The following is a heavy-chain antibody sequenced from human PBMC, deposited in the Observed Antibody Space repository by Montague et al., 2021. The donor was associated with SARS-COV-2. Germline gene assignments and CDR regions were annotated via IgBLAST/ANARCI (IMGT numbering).Heavy chain of an antibody. Sequence: SETLSLTCAVYGGSFSGNYWSWIRQPPGKGLEWIGEINQYGRTSYNPSLKSRFTISLDTSKNQFSLKLRSVTAADTAVSYCASGLPVTTLCYYCGMDDWGQGTPVTVSS. CDR1: GGSFSGNY. CDR3: ASGLPVTTLCYYCGMDD. J-gene: IGHJ6*02. D-gene: IGHD2/OR15-2a*01. V-gene: IGHV4-34*01. CDR2: INQYGRT.